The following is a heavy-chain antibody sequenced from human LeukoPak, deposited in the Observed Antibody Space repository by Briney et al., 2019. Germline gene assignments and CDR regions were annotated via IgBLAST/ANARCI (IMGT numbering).Heavy chain of an antibody. CDR1: GGSISSYY. V-gene: IGHV4-4*09. CDR3: ARGGDSYMDV. CDR2: IYTSGST. Sequence: SETLSLTCTVSGGSISSYYWSWIRQPPGKGLEWIGYIYTSGSTNYNPSLKSRVTISVDTSKNQFTLKLSSVTAADTAVYYCARGGDSYMDVWGKGTTVTVSS. J-gene: IGHJ6*03. D-gene: IGHD2-21*01.